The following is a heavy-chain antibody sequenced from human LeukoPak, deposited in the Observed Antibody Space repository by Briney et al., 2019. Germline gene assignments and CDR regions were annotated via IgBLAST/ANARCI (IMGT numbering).Heavy chain of an antibody. CDR2: IREDGSET. D-gene: IGHD3-10*01. V-gene: IGHV3-7*01. CDR3: ASEIMVRGVPDAFDI. J-gene: IGHJ3*02. CDR1: GFIFSHYW. Sequence: GGSLRLSCAASGFIFSHYWMTWVRRAPGKGLEWVANIREDGSETYYVDSVKGRFTISRDNAKKFLYLQMNSLSAEDTAVYYCASEIMVRGVPDAFDIWGQGTMVTVSS.